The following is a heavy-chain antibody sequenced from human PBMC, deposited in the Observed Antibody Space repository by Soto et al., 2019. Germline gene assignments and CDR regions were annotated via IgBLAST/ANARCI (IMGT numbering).Heavy chain of an antibody. CDR1: VFTFSSYG. J-gene: IGHJ6*02. V-gene: IGHV3-30*18. CDR3: AKGNRHYDFWSGYYTSVRYYGMDV. D-gene: IGHD3-3*01. CDR2: ISYDGSNK. Sequence: WWSLRLSCSASVFTFSSYGMHWFRQAPGKGLEWVAVISYDGSNKYYADSVKGRFTISRDNSKNTLYLQMNSLRAEDTAVYYCAKGNRHYDFWSGYYTSVRYYGMDVWGQGTTVTVSS.